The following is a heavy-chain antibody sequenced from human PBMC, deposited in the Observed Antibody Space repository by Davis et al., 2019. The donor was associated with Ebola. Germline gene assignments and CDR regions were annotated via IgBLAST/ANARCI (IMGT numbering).Heavy chain of an antibody. CDR1: EFTFSSYA. CDR2: IGYGGADI. J-gene: IGHJ6*02. Sequence: PGGSLRLSCAASEFTFSSYAMSWVRQAPGKGLEWVSVIGYGGADIQYADFVKGRFTISRDNSKNTLYLQMNSLRAEDTAIYYCARAGSWTRKVYYYGMDVWGQGTTVTVSS. CDR3: ARAGSWTRKVYYYGMDV. D-gene: IGHD6-13*01. V-gene: IGHV3-23*01.